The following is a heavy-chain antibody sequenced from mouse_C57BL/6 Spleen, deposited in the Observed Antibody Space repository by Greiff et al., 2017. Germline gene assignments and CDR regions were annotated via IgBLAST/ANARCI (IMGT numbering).Heavy chain of an antibody. J-gene: IGHJ4*01. CDR1: GFTFSDYG. Sequence: EVQLVESGGGLVKPGGSLKLSCAASGFTFSDYGMHWVRQAPEKGLEWVAYISSGSSTIYYADTVKGRFTISRDNAKNTLFLQMTSLRSEDTAMYYCASNSNYGAMDYWGQGTSVTVSS. D-gene: IGHD2-5*01. CDR2: ISSGSSTI. CDR3: ASNSNYGAMDY. V-gene: IGHV5-17*01.